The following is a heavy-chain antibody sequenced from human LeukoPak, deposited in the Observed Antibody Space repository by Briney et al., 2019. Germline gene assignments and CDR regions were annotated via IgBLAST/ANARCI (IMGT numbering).Heavy chain of an antibody. J-gene: IGHJ4*02. D-gene: IGHD6-13*01. CDR2: ISSSSSYI. Sequence: GGSLRLSCAASGFTFSSYSMNWVRQAPGKGLEWVSSISSSSSYIYYADSVKGRFTISRDNAKNSLYLQMNSLRAKDTAVYYCARDRDGSSWYGVDYWGQGTLVTVSS. CDR1: GFTFSSYS. V-gene: IGHV3-21*01. CDR3: ARDRDGSSWYGVDY.